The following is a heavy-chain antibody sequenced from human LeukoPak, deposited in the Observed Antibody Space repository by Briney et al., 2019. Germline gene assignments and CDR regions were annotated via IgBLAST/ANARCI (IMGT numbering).Heavy chain of an antibody. J-gene: IGHJ4*02. D-gene: IGHD3-22*01. CDR1: GYTFTSYY. CDR3: ARESPYYYDSSGAGPYFDY. CDR2: INPSGGST. V-gene: IGHV1-46*01. Sequence: ASVKVSCKASGYTFTSYYMHWVRQAPGQGLEWMGIINPSGGSTSYAQKFRGRVTMTRDMSTSTVYMELSSLRSEDTAVYYCARESPYYYDSSGAGPYFDYWGQGTLVTVSS.